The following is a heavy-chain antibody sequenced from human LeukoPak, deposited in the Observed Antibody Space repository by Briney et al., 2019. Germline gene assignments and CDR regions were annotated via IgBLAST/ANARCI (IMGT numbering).Heavy chain of an antibody. CDR3: ARVSRAFDY. V-gene: IGHV3-7*01. CDR1: GFTCSSYW. CDR2: IKQDGSEK. J-gene: IGHJ4*02. D-gene: IGHD3-3*02. Sequence: GVSLRLSCAASGFTCSSYWMSCVPQAPGKGLEGVANIKQDGSEKYYVDSVQGRFPISRDNANNSLYLQMNSLRAEDTAVYYCARVSRAFDYWGQGTLVSVSS.